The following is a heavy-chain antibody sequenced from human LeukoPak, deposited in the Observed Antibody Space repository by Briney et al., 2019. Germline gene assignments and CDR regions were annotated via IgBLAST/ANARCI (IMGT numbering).Heavy chain of an antibody. CDR3: ARDCEAIVGDSSGYHGDAFDI. Sequence: GGSLRLSCAASGFTFSSYSMNWVRQAPGKGLEWVSSISSSSSYIYYADSVKGRFTISRDNAKNSLYLQMNSLRAEDTAVYYCARDCEAIVGDSSGYHGDAFDIWGQGTMVTVSS. J-gene: IGHJ3*02. CDR2: ISSSSSYI. V-gene: IGHV3-21*01. CDR1: GFTFSSYS. D-gene: IGHD3-22*01.